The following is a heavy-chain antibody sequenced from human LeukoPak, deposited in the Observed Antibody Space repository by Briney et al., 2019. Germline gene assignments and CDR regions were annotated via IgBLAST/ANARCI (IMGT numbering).Heavy chain of an antibody. V-gene: IGHV3-53*01. CDR2: IFPDGQT. Sequence: GGSLRLSCAITGLTVNHNYMNAVRQAPGKGLEWVSLIFPDGQTYYADFVQGRFSISRDMSRNTLFLDMSSLRAEDTAVFFYSTANPFYGDADYWGQGTLVTVSS. CDR3: STANPFYGDADY. D-gene: IGHD4-17*01. CDR1: GLTVNHNY. J-gene: IGHJ4*02.